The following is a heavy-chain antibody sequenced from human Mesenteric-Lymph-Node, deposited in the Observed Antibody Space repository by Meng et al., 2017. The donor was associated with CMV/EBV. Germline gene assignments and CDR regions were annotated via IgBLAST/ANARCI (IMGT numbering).Heavy chain of an antibody. CDR2: IRYDGSNK. D-gene: IGHD3-10*01. Sequence: LSLTCAASGFSFRSTGMHWVRQTPGKGLEWVAFIRYDGSNKSYADSVKGRFTISRDNSKNTLYLQMNSLRVEDTALYYCARDPMRSGSGSYYLEYWGQGTLVTVSS. CDR3: ARDPMRSGSGSYYLEY. J-gene: IGHJ4*02. V-gene: IGHV3-30*02. CDR1: GFSFRSTG.